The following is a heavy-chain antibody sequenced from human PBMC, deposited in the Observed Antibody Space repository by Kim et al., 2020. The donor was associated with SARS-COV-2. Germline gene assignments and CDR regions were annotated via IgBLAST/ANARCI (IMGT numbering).Heavy chain of an antibody. CDR2: INHSGST. CDR3: ARGPFDFWSGPIYYYYGM. D-gene: IGHD3-3*01. CDR1: GGSFSGYY. Sequence: SETLSLTCAVYGGSFSGYYWSWIRQPPGKGLEWIGEINHSGSTNYNPSLKSRVTISVDTSKNQFSLKLSSVTAADTAVYYCARGPFDFWSGPIYYYYGM. V-gene: IGHV4-34*01. J-gene: IGHJ6*01.